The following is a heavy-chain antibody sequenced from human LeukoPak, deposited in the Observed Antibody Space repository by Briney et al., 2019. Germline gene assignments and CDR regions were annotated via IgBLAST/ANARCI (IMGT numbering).Heavy chain of an antibody. CDR3: ARGLSRMTTVTR. CDR2: INHSGST. Sequence: SETVSLTCAVYGGSFSGYYWSWIRQPPGKGLEWIGEINHSGSTNYNPSLKSRVTISVDTSKNQFSLKLSSVTAADTAVYYCARGLSRMTTVTRWGQGTLVTVSS. V-gene: IGHV4-34*01. J-gene: IGHJ4*02. CDR1: GGSFSGYY. D-gene: IGHD4-17*01.